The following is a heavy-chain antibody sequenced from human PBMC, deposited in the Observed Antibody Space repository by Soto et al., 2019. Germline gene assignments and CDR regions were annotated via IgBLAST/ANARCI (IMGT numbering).Heavy chain of an antibody. J-gene: IGHJ5*02. V-gene: IGHV1-46*01. D-gene: IGHD4-17*01. Sequence: ASVKVSCKASGYTFSSYYMNWVRQAPGQGLEWLGIINPSGGYTTYAQRFLGRVTMTSDTSTSTVHMELGSLTSEDTAVYYCATLGYYGGNGSDPWGQGTLVTGLL. CDR3: ATLGYYGGNGSDP. CDR1: GYTFSSYY. CDR2: INPSGGYT.